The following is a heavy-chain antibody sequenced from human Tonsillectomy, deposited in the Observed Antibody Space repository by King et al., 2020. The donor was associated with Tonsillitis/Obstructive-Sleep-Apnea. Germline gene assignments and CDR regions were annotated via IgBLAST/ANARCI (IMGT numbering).Heavy chain of an antibody. CDR2: IRSKAYGGTT. CDR1: GFSFGDYA. Sequence: VQLVESGGGLVQPGRSLRLSCAASGFSFGDYAMSWVRQAPGKGLEWVGFIRSKAYGGTTEYAASVKGRFTISRDASKSITYLQMNSLKTEDTAVYYCIKNWNDSMDVWGKGTTVTVSS. D-gene: IGHD1-1*01. J-gene: IGHJ6*03. V-gene: IGHV3-49*04. CDR3: IKNWNDSMDV.